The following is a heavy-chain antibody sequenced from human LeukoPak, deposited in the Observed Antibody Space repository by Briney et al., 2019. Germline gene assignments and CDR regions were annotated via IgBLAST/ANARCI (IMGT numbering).Heavy chain of an antibody. CDR2: MNSDGSST. J-gene: IGHJ5*02. CDR1: GFTFSNYR. CDR3: ARALAVAGTGGFDP. Sequence: PGGSLRLSCAASGFTFSNYRMHWVRQAPGKGLVWVSRMNSDGSSTSYADSVKGRFTISRDNAKNTLYLQMNSLRAEDTAVYYCARALAVAGTGGFDPWGQGTLVTVSS. V-gene: IGHV3-74*01. D-gene: IGHD6-19*01.